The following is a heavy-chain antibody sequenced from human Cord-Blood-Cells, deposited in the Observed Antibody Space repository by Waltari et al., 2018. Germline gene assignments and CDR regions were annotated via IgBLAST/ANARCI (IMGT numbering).Heavy chain of an antibody. J-gene: IGHJ4*02. CDR2: IKHSGST. V-gene: IGHV4-34*01. CDR1: RCIFIGYY. Sequence: QVELQPAGAGLFKLSESLSLSFAVYRCIFIGYYWVLLRQPPGKGLEWIGEIKHSGSTNYNPSLKSRVTISVDTSKNQFSLKLSSVTAADTAVYYCARVRHGFYFDYWGQGTLVTVSS. CDR3: ARVRHGFYFDY.